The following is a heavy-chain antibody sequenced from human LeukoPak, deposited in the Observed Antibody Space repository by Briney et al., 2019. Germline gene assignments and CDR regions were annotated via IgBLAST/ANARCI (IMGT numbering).Heavy chain of an antibody. CDR1: GFTVSSNY. Sequence: GGSLRLSCAASGFTVSSNYMSWVRQAPGKGLEWVSVIYSGGSTYYADSVKGRFTISRDNSKNTLYLQMNSLRAEDTAVYYCAREHYSSSFTTYYLDYWGQGTLVTVSS. J-gene: IGHJ4*02. D-gene: IGHD6-13*01. V-gene: IGHV3-53*01. CDR2: IYSGGST. CDR3: AREHYSSSFTTYYLDY.